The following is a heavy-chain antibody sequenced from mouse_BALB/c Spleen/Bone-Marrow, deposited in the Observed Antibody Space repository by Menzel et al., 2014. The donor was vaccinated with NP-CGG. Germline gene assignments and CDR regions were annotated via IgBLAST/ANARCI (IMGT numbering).Heavy chain of an antibody. CDR3: ARNYYDSSFYFDY. V-gene: IGHV2-6-7*01. D-gene: IGHD1-1*01. J-gene: IGHJ2*01. Sequence: VQLKESGPGLVAPSQSLSITCTVSGFSLTDYGVNWVRQPPGKGLEWLGMIWGDGRTDYNSALKSRLSISKDNSKSQVFLKMNSLQTDDTARYYCARNYYDSSFYFDYWGQGTTLTVSS. CDR2: IWGDGRT. CDR1: GFSLTDYG.